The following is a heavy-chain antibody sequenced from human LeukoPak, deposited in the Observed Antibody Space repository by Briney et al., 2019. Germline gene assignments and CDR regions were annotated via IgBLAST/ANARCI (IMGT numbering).Heavy chain of an antibody. CDR2: IYHSGST. D-gene: IGHD2-2*01. J-gene: IGHJ3*02. CDR1: GGSISSYY. V-gene: IGHV4-59*12. Sequence: SETLSLTCTVSGGSISSYYWSWIRQPPGKGLEWIGYIYHSGSTYYNPSLKSRVTISVDRSKNQFSLKLSSVTAADTAVYYCASTDLVVPAAIEYAFDIWGQGTMVTVSS. CDR3: ASTDLVVPAAIEYAFDI.